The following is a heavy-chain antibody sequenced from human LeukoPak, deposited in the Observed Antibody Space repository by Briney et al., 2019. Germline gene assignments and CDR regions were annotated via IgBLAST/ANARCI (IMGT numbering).Heavy chain of an antibody. CDR2: IYHTGST. Sequence: KPSETLSLTCAVSGFSISSHYYWGWIRQPPGKGLEWIGSIYHTGSTYYNPSLKSRVTISVDTSKNQFSLKLSSVTAADTAVYYCATSGSYPSDYWGQGTLVTVSS. CDR1: GFSISSHYY. V-gene: IGHV4-38-2*01. CDR3: ATSGSYPSDY. D-gene: IGHD3-10*01. J-gene: IGHJ4*02.